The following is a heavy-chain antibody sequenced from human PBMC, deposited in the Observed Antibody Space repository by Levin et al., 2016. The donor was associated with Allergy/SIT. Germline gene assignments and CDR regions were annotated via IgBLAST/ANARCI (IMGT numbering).Heavy chain of an antibody. J-gene: IGHJ6*03. D-gene: IGHD3-3*01. V-gene: IGHV4-39*07. CDR1: GGSISSSSYY. CDR3: AREWEYDFWSGYYSFRFSALRRTMDV. CDR2: IYYSGRT. Sequence: GSLRLSCTVSGGSISSSSYYWGWIRQPPGKGLEWIGTIYYSGRTYYNPSLKSRVTISVDKSKNQFSLKLSSVTAADTAVYYCAREWEYDFWSGYYSFRFSALRRTMDVWGKGTTVTVSS.